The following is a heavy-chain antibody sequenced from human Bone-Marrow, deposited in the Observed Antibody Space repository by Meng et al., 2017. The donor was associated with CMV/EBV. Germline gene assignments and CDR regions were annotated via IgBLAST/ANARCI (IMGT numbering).Heavy chain of an antibody. CDR3: ARDGSSDAFDI. CDR2: IYYSGST. V-gene: IGHV4-39*07. CDR1: GGSISSSSYY. J-gene: IGHJ3*02. Sequence: ESLKISCTVSGGSISSSSYYWGWIRQPPGKGLEWIGSIYYSGSTYYNPSLKSRVTISVDTSKNSLYLQMNSLRAEDTAVYYCARDGSSDAFDIWGQGTMVTVSS. D-gene: IGHD6-19*01.